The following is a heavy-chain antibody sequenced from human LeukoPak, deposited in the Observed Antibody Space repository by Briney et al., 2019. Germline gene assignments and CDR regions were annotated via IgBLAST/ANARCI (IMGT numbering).Heavy chain of an antibody. Sequence: SETLSLTCTVSGGSISSGGYYWSWIRQHPGKGLEWIGYIYYSGSTYYNPSLKSRVTISVDTSKNQFSLKLSSVTAADTAVYYCARQSIATAGLDYWGQGTLVTVSS. D-gene: IGHD6-13*01. CDR2: IYYSGST. CDR1: GGSISSGGYY. V-gene: IGHV4-31*03. CDR3: ARQSIATAGLDY. J-gene: IGHJ4*02.